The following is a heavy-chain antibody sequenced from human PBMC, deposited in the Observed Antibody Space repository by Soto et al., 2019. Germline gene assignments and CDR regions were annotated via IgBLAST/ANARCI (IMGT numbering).Heavy chain of an antibody. CDR2: ISSSGSTI. CDR3: ARAQPHYYGSGRLDY. CDR1: GFTFSSYE. D-gene: IGHD3-10*01. J-gene: IGHJ4*02. Sequence: PGGSLRLSCAASGFTFSSYEMNWVRQAPGKGLEWVSYISSSGSTIYYADSVKGRFTISRDNAKNSLYLQMNSLRAEDTAVYYCARAQPHYYGSGRLDYWGQGTLVTVSS. V-gene: IGHV3-48*03.